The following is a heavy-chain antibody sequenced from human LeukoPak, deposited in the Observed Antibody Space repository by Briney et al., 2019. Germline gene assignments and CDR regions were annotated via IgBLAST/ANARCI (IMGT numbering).Heavy chain of an antibody. D-gene: IGHD2-15*01. CDR3: AKDGYCSGGSCWDAFDI. CDR2: ISGSGGST. V-gene: IGHV3-23*01. CDR1: GLTFSSYA. Sequence: GGSLRLSCAGSGLTFSSYAMRWVRQAPGKGLEWVSAISGSGGSTYYADSVKGRFTISRDNSKNTLYLQMNSLRAEDTAVYYCAKDGYCSGGSCWDAFDIWGQGTMVTVSS. J-gene: IGHJ3*02.